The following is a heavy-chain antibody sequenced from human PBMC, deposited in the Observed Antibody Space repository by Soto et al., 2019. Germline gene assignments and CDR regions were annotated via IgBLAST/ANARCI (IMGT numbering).Heavy chain of an antibody. J-gene: IGHJ6*02. CDR3: ARARYTPLPDV. CDR2: ISNDGGTK. V-gene: IGHV3-30-3*01. CDR1: GFTFSSYA. Sequence: QVQLVESGGGVVQPGRSLRLSCAASGFTFSSYAIHWVRQASGKGLEWVALISNDGGTKYYVDSVKGRFTISRDNSKNTLYLQMNSLRAEDTAVYYCARARYTPLPDVWGQGTTVTVSS. D-gene: IGHD5-18*01.